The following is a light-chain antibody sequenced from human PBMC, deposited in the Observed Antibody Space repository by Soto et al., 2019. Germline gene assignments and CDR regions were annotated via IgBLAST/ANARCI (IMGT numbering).Light chain of an antibody. Sequence: EIVMTQSPATLSVSPGERATLSCRASQSVSSNLAWYQQKPGQAPRLLIYGASTRATGIPARVSGSGSGTEFTITISSLQSEDFAVYYCQQYNNWPQTFGQGTKVEIK. V-gene: IGKV3-15*01. CDR2: GAS. CDR3: QQYNNWPQT. J-gene: IGKJ1*01. CDR1: QSVSSN.